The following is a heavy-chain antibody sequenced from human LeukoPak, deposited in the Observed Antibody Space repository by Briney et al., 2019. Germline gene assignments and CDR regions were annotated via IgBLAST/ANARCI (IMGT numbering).Heavy chain of an antibody. CDR3: ARGSAGILFDY. Sequence: GRSLRLSCAASGFTFSSYGMHWVRQAPGKGLEWVAVIWYDGSNKYYADSVKGRFTISRDNSKNTLYLQMNSLRAEDTAVYYCARGSAGILFDYWGQETLVTVSS. CDR2: IWYDGSNK. J-gene: IGHJ4*02. V-gene: IGHV3-33*01. CDR1: GFTFSSYG. D-gene: IGHD1-26*01.